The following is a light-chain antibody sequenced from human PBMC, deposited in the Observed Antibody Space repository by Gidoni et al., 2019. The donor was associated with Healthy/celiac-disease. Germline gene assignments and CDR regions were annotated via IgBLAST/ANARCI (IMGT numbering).Light chain of an antibody. CDR3: GTWDSSLSVVV. CDR2: DNK. Sequence: QSVLTQPPSVSAAPGQKVTISCSGSSSNIGNNYVPWYQQLPGTAPKLLIYDNKKRPSGIPDRFSGSKSGTSATLGITGLQTGDEADYYCGTWDSSLSVVVFGGGTKLTVL. J-gene: IGLJ2*01. V-gene: IGLV1-51*01. CDR1: SSNIGNNY.